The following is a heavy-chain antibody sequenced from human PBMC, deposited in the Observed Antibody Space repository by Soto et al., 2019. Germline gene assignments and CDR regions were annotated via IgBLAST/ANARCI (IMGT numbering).Heavy chain of an antibody. V-gene: IGHV3-23*01. Sequence: EVQLLESGGGLVQPGGSLRLSCAASGFTFSSYAMSWVRQSPGQGLEWVSAISGSGGSTYYADSVKGRFTISRDNSKNTLKLQMNSLRAEDTAVYYWAKDLLYIVADDLDYVGQGPLVTVSS. CDR1: GFTFSSYA. CDR3: AKDLLYIVADDLDY. CDR2: ISGSGGST. D-gene: IGHD5-12*01. J-gene: IGHJ4*02.